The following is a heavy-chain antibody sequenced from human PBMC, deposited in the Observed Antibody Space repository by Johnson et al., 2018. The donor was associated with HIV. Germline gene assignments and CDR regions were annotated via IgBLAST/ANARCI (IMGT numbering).Heavy chain of an antibody. J-gene: IGHJ3*01. D-gene: IGHD2-21*01. CDR2: IRYDGSNI. V-gene: IGHV3-30*02. CDR3: AKAYCPGWDAVDV. Sequence: QVQLVESGGGVVQPGGSLTLSCAASGFTFSSYVMHWVRQAPGKGLEWVAFIRYDGSNIYYADSVKGRFNIPRDNSNNTQYLQKNSLRVEEMGLYYCAKAYCPGWDAVDVWGHGTMVTVSS. CDR1: GFTFSSYV.